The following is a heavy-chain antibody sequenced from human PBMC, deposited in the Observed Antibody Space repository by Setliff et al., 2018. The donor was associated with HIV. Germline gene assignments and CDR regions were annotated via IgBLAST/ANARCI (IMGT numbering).Heavy chain of an antibody. CDR2: INAANANT. V-gene: IGHV1-3*01. CDR1: GYTFTNYA. D-gene: IGHD5-12*01. Sequence: ASVKVSCKASGYTFTNYAIHWVRQAPGQRLEWMGWINAANANTKYSQEFQGRVTFTGDTSASTTYMELSSLRSEDTAVYYCAREEMSMWLPEYFFDFWGQGTLVTVSS. CDR3: AREEMSMWLPEYFFDF. J-gene: IGHJ4*02.